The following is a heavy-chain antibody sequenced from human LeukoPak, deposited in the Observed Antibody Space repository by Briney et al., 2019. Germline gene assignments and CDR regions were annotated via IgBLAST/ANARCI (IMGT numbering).Heavy chain of an antibody. CDR1: GFTFSSYA. J-gene: IGHJ4*02. CDR3: AKGHYYDSSGYYPLDY. CDR2: ISGSGGST. D-gene: IGHD3-22*01. V-gene: IGHV3-23*01. Sequence: GGSLRLSCAASGFTFSSYAVSWVRQAPGKGLEWVSVISGSGGSTYYADSVKGRFTISRDNSKNTLYLQMNSLRAEDTAVYYCAKGHYYDSSGYYPLDYWGQGTLVTVSS.